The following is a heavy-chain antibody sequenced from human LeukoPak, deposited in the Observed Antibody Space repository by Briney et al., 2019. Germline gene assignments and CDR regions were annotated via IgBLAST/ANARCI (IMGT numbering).Heavy chain of an antibody. V-gene: IGHV3-21*04. Sequence: GGSLRLSCAASGFTFSSYSMSWVRQAPGKGLEWVASISNSRSYIYYADSVKGRFTISRNNAKNSLYLQMNSRRAEDTAVYYWSKKDDYVWGSYGQPFDYWGQGTLVTVSS. CDR2: ISNSRSYI. J-gene: IGHJ4*02. CDR3: SKKDDYVWGSYGQPFDY. CDR1: GFTFSSYS. D-gene: IGHD3-16*01.